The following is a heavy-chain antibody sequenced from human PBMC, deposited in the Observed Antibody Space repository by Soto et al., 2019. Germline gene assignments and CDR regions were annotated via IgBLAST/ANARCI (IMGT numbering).Heavy chain of an antibody. CDR1: GFSSNSHG. CDR2: RLHARSKE. Sequence: GGSLRRSCTASGFSSNSHGLAWPRQPPDKGLEWVARRLHARSKEHYADSVKGRFTISRDNSKNTLYLQMDSLRVEETAVYYCAKDLALMADYWGQGT. CDR3: AKDLALMADY. J-gene: IGHJ4*02. V-gene: IGHV3-30*18.